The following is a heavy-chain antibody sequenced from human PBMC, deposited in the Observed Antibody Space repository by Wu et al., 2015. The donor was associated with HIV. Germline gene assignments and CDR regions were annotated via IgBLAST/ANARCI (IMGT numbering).Heavy chain of an antibody. CDR2: IVVGSGTR. V-gene: IGHV1-58*02. CDR1: GYTFTNYG. J-gene: IGHJ3*02. D-gene: IGHD3-9*01. CDR3: AAATPVGVLQSFDWLLFPAFDI. Sequence: QLVQSGAEVKKPGASVKVSCKASGYTFTNYGISWVRQAPGQGLEWMGWIVVGSGTRNFAQEFQERITISRDMSTSTIYMELSTLRPEDTAVYYCAAATPVGVLQSFDWLLFPAFDIWGQGTLVTVSS.